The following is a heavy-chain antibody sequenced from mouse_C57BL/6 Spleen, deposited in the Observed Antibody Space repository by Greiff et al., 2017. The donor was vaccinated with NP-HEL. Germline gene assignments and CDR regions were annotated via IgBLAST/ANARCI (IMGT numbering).Heavy chain of an antibody. CDR3: ARYMALYYAMDY. V-gene: IGHV7-3*01. CDR1: GFTFTDYY. CDR2: IRNKANGYTT. Sequence: EVKLMESGGGLVQPGGSLSLSCAASGFTFTDYYMSWVRQPPGKALEWLGFIRNKANGYTTEYSASVKGRFTISRDNSQSILYLQMNALRAEDSATYYCARYMALYYAMDYWGQGTSVTVSS. J-gene: IGHJ4*01.